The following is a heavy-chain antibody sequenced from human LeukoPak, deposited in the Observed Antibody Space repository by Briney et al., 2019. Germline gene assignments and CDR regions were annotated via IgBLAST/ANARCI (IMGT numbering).Heavy chain of an antibody. CDR1: GYTFTSYD. J-gene: IGHJ4*02. CDR2: MNPNSGNT. V-gene: IGHV1-8*01. CDR3: ARGQRVRETLGGY. Sequence: ASLKVSCKASGYTFTSYDINWVRQAPGQGLEWMGWMNPNSGNTGYAQKFQGRVTMTRNTSISTAYIELSSLRYEDTAVYYCARGQRVRETLGGYWGQGTLVTVSS. D-gene: IGHD3-10*01.